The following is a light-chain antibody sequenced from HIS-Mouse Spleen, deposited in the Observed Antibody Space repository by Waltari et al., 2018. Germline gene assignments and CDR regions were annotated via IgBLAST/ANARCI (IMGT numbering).Light chain of an antibody. CDR2: LEGRGSY. CDR3: ETWDSNTHWV. J-gene: IGLJ3*02. V-gene: IGLV4-60*03. CDR1: SGHSSYI. Sequence: QPVLTQSSSASASLGSSVKLTCTLSSGHSSYIIAWHQQQPGKAPRYLMKLEGRGSYNKGSGVPDRFSGSSSGADRYLTISNLQSEDEADYYCETWDSNTHWVFGGGTKLTVL.